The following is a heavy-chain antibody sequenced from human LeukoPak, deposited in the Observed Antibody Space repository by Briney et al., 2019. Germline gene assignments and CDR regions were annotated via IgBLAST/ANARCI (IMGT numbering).Heavy chain of an antibody. Sequence: GGSLRLSCAASGFTFNNYAMSWVRQAPGKGLEWVSAISGSGGSTCYADSVKGRFTISRDNAKRTVYLQMNSLRAEDTAVYYCARESSVDGWPFGYWGQGTLVTVSS. D-gene: IGHD5-24*01. J-gene: IGHJ4*02. CDR1: GFTFNNYA. CDR2: ISGSGGST. CDR3: ARESSVDGWPFGY. V-gene: IGHV3-23*01.